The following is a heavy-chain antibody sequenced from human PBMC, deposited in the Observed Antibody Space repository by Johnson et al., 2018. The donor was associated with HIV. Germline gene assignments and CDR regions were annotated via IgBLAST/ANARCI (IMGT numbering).Heavy chain of an antibody. J-gene: IGHJ3*02. V-gene: IGHV3-30*02. D-gene: IGHD6-13*01. CDR1: GFTFSSFG. CDR2: IRYDGSNK. CDR3: ARGALQRGSWYGRDAFDI. Sequence: QVQLVESGGGVVQPGGSLRLSCAASGFTFSSFGMHWVRQAPGKGLEWVAFIRYDGSNKYYADSVKGRFTISRDNSKNTLYLQMNSLSAEDTAVYYCARGALQRGSWYGRDAFDIWGQGTMVTVSS.